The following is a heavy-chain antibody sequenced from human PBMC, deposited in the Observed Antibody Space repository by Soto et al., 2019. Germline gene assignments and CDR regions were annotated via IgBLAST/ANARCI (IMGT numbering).Heavy chain of an antibody. V-gene: IGHV1-18*01. CDR2: INAHNGNT. Sequence: QVQLVQSGAEVKKSGVSVKVSCKASGSTFPSSTVSWVRQAPGQGLEWMGWINAHNGNTKYAQKFQGRRTMTTDTSTGTGYMELRSLRSDDTAIYFCAIADYGDPDYWGQGTLVTVSS. CDR1: GSTFPSST. D-gene: IGHD4-17*01. CDR3: AIADYGDPDY. J-gene: IGHJ4*02.